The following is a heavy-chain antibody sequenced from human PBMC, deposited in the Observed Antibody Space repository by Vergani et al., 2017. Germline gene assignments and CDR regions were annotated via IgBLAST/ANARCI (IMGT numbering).Heavy chain of an antibody. CDR1: GFTFSSYS. Sequence: EVQLVESGGGLVKPGGSLRLSCAASGFTFSSYSMNWVRQAPGKGLEWVSSISSSSSYIYYADSVKGRFTISRDNAKNSLYLQMNSLRAEETAVYYCASNPTTEDAGFDPWGQGTLVTVSS. D-gene: IGHD4-17*01. CDR2: ISSSSSYI. J-gene: IGHJ5*02. CDR3: ASNPTTEDAGFDP. V-gene: IGHV3-21*01.